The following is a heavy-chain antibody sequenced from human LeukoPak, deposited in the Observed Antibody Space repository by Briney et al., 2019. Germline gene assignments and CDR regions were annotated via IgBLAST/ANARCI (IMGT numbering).Heavy chain of an antibody. CDR2: INPNSGGT. D-gene: IGHD2-21*02. Sequence: AASVKVSCKASGYTFTGYYMHWARQAPGQGLEWMGRINPNSGGTNYAQKFQGRVTMTRDTSISTAYVELSRLRSDDTAVYYCARDLPSTADGFDIWGQGTMVTVSS. V-gene: IGHV1-2*06. CDR1: GYTFTGYY. CDR3: ARDLPSTADGFDI. J-gene: IGHJ3*02.